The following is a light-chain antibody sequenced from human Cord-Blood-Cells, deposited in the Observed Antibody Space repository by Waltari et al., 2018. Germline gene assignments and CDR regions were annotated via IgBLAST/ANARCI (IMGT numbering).Light chain of an antibody. CDR2: DAS. CDR3: QQRSNWPPT. V-gene: IGKV3-11*01. CDR1: QSVSSY. J-gene: IGKJ3*01. Sequence: EIVLTQSPVTLSLSPGERATLSCRASQSVSSYLAWYQQKPGQAPRLLIYDASNRATGIPARFSGSGSGTDFTLTISILEPEDFAVYYCQQRSNWPPTVGPGTKVDI.